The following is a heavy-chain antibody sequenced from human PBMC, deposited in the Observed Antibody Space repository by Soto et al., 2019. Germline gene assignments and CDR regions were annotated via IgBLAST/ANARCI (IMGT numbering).Heavy chain of an antibody. Sequence: GASVKVSCKASGGTFSSYTMHWVRQAPGQGLEWMGWINPNSGGTNYAQKFQGWVTMTRDTSISTAYMELSRLRSDDTAVYYCALNYDILAGYYEFDYWGQGTLVTVSS. V-gene: IGHV1-2*04. CDR3: ALNYDILAGYYEFDY. D-gene: IGHD3-9*01. J-gene: IGHJ4*02. CDR2: INPNSGGT. CDR1: GGTFSSYT.